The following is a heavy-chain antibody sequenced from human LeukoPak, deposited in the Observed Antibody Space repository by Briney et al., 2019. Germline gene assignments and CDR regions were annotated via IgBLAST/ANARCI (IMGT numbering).Heavy chain of an antibody. CDR1: GGSIRSGDDY. V-gene: IGHV4-30-4*01. CDR2: IDDSGTT. CDR3: ARLVGYYSRGSCYHFDY. J-gene: IGHJ4*02. Sequence: SETLSLTCTVSGGSIRSGDDYWRGIRQPTGKGVERIGYIDDSGTTEYNPSLKSRASTSVATSKNQFSLKLSSVTAADTALYFCARLVGYYSRGSCYHFDYWGQGSLVTASS. D-gene: IGHD2-15*01.